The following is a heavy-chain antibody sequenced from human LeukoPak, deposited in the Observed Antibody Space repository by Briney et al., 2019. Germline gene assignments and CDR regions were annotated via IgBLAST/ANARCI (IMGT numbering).Heavy chain of an antibody. V-gene: IGHV3-74*01. CDR3: ARILDSAWGELGY. J-gene: IGHJ4*02. CDR1: GFTFSGHW. D-gene: IGHD6-19*01. CDR2: TNSGGSVT. Sequence: GGSLRLSCAVSGFTFSGHWMFWVRQAPGKGLEWVSSTNSGGSVTGYTDPVKGRFTISRDNSKNTLYLQMNSLRAEDTAVYYCARILDSAWGELGYWGQGTLVTVSS.